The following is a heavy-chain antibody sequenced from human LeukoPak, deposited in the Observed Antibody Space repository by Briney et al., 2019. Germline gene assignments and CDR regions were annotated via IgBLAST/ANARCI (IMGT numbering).Heavy chain of an antibody. CDR3: AKDFEGSGSYADNWFDP. V-gene: IGHV3-23*01. CDR1: GFTFSSYA. Sequence: TGGSLRLSCAASGFTFSSYAMSWVRQAPGKGLEWVSAISGSGGSTYYADSVKGRFTISRDNSKNTLYLQMNSLRAEDTAVYYCAKDFEGSGSYADNWFDPWGQGTLVTVSS. J-gene: IGHJ5*02. CDR2: ISGSGGST. D-gene: IGHD3-10*01.